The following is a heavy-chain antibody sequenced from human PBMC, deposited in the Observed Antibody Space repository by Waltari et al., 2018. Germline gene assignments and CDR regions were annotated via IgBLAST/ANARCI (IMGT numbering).Heavy chain of an antibody. Sequence: QLQLQESGPGLVKPSETLSLTCTVPGGSISSSSYYWGWIRQSPGKGLEWIGSIYYSGSTYYNPTLKSRVTISGDTSKNQFSLKLSSVTAADTAVYYCARHWKKSGYRFDPWGQGTLVTVSS. CDR1: GGSISSSSYY. CDR2: IYYSGST. J-gene: IGHJ5*02. CDR3: ARHWKKSGYRFDP. D-gene: IGHD5-12*01. V-gene: IGHV4-39*01.